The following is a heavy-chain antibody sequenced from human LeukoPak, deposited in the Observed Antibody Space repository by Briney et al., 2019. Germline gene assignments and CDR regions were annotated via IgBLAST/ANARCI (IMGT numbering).Heavy chain of an antibody. J-gene: IGHJ4*02. Sequence: SETLSLTCTVSGGSISSYYWSWIRQPPGQGLEWIGYISYSGSTNYNPSLKSRVTISVDTSKNQFSLKLSSVTAADTAVYYCASHDYGDPFDYWGQGTLVTVSS. D-gene: IGHD4-17*01. CDR3: ASHDYGDPFDY. CDR2: ISYSGST. CDR1: GGSISSYY. V-gene: IGHV4-59*08.